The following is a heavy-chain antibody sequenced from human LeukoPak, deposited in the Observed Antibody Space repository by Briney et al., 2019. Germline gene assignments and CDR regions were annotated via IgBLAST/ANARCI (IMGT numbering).Heavy chain of an antibody. CDR1: GFTFSSYG. V-gene: IGHV3-33*01. CDR2: IWYDGSNK. D-gene: IGHD6-19*01. CDR3: ARDRVRGSGWFYYFDY. Sequence: PGGSLRLSCAASGFTFSSYGMHWVRQAPGKGLEWVAVIWYDGSNKYYADSVKGRFTISRDNSKNTLYLQMNSLRAEDTAVYYCARDRVRGSGWFYYFDYWGQGALVTVSS. J-gene: IGHJ4*02.